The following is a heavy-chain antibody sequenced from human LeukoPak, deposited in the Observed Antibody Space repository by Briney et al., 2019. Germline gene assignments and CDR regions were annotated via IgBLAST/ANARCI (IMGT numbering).Heavy chain of an antibody. CDR3: AKGIGSESDF. J-gene: IGHJ4*02. CDR1: GFTFSTYA. V-gene: IGHV3-23*01. CDR2: IKGGGGDP. D-gene: IGHD2-21*01. Sequence: GGSLRLSCAASGFTFSTYAMGWVRQAPGKGLEWVSSIKGGGGDPFYADSVKGRFTISRDNSKDTLYLQLNSLRAEDTAVYYCAKGIGSESDFWGQGTHVTVSS.